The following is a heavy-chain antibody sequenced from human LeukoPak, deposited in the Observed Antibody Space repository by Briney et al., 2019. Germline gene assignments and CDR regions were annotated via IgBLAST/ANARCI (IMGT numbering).Heavy chain of an antibody. CDR3: VSGPENFDY. D-gene: IGHD3-10*01. CDR2: IIPIFGTA. J-gene: IGHJ4*02. Sequence: GASVKVSCKASGGTFSSYAVSWVRQAPGQGLEWMGGIIPIFGTANYAQKFQGRVTITADESTNTAYMGLSSLRSEDTAVYYCVSGPENFDYWGQGTLVTVSS. V-gene: IGHV1-69*13. CDR1: GGTFSSYA.